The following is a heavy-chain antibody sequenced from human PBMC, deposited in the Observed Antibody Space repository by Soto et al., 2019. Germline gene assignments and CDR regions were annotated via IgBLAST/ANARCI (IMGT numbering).Heavy chain of an antibody. CDR1: GGSISSGDYY. CDR3: ARTYDSSGYYVY. J-gene: IGHJ4*02. Sequence: SETLSLTCTVSGGSISSGDYYWSWIRQPPGKGLEWIGYIYYSGSTYYNPSLKSRVTISVDTSKNQFSLKLSSVTAADTAVYYCARTYDSSGYYVYWGQETLVTVSS. V-gene: IGHV4-30-4*01. CDR2: IYYSGST. D-gene: IGHD3-22*01.